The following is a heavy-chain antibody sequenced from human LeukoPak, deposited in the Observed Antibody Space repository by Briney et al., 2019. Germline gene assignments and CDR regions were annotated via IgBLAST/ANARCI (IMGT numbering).Heavy chain of an antibody. CDR1: GGTFSSYA. Sequence: SVKVSCKASGGTFSSYAISWVRQAPGQGLEWMGGIIPIFGTANYAQKFQGRVTITADKSTSTAYMELNSLRAEDTAVYYCARNEVIFVGRDYGDDTGPDCWGQGTLVTVSS. D-gene: IGHD4-17*01. CDR3: ARNEVIFVGRDYGDDTGPDC. CDR2: IIPIFGTA. V-gene: IGHV1-69*06. J-gene: IGHJ4*02.